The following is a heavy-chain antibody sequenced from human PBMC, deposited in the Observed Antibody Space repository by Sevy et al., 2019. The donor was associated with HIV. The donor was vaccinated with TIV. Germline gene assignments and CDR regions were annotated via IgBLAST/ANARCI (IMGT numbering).Heavy chain of an antibody. CDR2: ISYDGSNK. CDR1: GFTFSSYA. J-gene: IGHJ4*02. D-gene: IGHD3-16*02. CDR3: ARDPTDYVWGSYRYSYYFDY. V-gene: IGHV3-30-3*01. Sequence: GGSLRLSCAASGFTFSSYAMHWVRQAPGKGLEWVAVISYDGSNKYYADSVKGRFTISRENSKNTLYLQMNSLRAEDTAVYYCARDPTDYVWGSYRYSYYFDYWGQGTLVTVSS.